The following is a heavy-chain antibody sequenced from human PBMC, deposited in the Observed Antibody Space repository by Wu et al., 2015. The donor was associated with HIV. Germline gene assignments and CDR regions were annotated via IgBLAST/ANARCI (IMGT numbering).Heavy chain of an antibody. CDR3: ARGTTYYYDSSGLAYFDY. Sequence: QVQLVQSGAEVKKPGASVKVSCKASGYTFTGYYMHWVRQAPGQGLEWMGWINPNSGGTNYAQKFQGRVTMTRDTSISTAYMELSRLRSDDTAVYYCARGTTYYYDSSGLAYFDYWGQGTLVTVSS. CDR2: INPNSGGT. J-gene: IGHJ4*02. CDR1: GYTFTGYY. V-gene: IGHV1-2*02. D-gene: IGHD3-22*01.